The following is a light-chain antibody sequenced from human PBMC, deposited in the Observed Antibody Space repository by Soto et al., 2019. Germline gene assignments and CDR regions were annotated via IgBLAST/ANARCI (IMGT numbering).Light chain of an antibody. V-gene: IGKV1-5*03. CDR1: QSIDIW. CDR3: QQYNGFSRT. J-gene: IGKJ1*01. Sequence: DIQMTQSPFTLSASVGDRVTITCRASQSIDIWLAWYQQKPGKAPKLLIYKASSLESGVPSRFSGSGSGTEITLTISSLQPDDFATYYCQQYNGFSRTFGQGTKVDIK. CDR2: KAS.